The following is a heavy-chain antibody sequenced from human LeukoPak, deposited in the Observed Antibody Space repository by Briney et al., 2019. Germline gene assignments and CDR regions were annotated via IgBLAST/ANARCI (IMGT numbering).Heavy chain of an antibody. V-gene: IGHV1-2*02. CDR3: AREGVGYGYFGYMDV. CDR2: INPNSGGT. Sequence: ASVKVSCKASGYTFTDYYMHWVRQAPGQGLEWMGWINPNSGGTNYAQKFQGRVTMTRDTSISTAYMELSRLRSDDTAVYYCAREGVGYGYFGYMDVWGKGTTVTVSS. J-gene: IGHJ6*03. CDR1: GYTFTDYY. D-gene: IGHD5-18*01.